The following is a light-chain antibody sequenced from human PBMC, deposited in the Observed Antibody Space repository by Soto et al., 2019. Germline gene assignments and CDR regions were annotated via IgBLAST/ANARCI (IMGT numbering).Light chain of an antibody. CDR3: QSHDSSLSGSV. Sequence: QSVLVQPPSVSGAPGQRVTISCTGSSSNIGAGSAVHWYQHLPGTAPKLLIYANTSRPSGVPNRFSGSRSGTSASLAITGLQAEDEADYYCQSHDSSLSGSVFGGGTKLTVL. CDR1: SSNIGAGSA. CDR2: ANT. V-gene: IGLV1-40*01. J-gene: IGLJ3*02.